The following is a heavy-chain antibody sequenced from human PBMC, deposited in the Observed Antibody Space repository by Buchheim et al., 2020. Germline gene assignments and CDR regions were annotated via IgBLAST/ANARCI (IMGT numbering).Heavy chain of an antibody. CDR1: GFTFSNYY. V-gene: IGHV3-11*01. Sequence: QVQLVESGGGLVKPGGSLSLSCAASGFTFSNYYMTWIRQAPGKGLEWASSISSIGSTISYAASVKGRFTISGENAKNSLYLQMNSLRAEDTAVYYCARTDSSGWYVEFYGMDVWGQGTT. CDR3: ARTDSSGWYVEFYGMDV. D-gene: IGHD6-19*01. J-gene: IGHJ6*02. CDR2: ISSIGSTI.